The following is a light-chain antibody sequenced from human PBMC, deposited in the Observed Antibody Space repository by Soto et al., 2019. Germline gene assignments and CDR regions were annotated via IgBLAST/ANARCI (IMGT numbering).Light chain of an antibody. Sequence: AVPMTQSPSSLSASVGDRVTITCRASQAIRSDLGWYQMKPGKVPKLLIYAASNLQSGVPSRFIGRVYGTDFTLTISSLQPEDFATYYCLQDYNYPRTFGQGTKVEI. J-gene: IGKJ1*01. V-gene: IGKV1-6*01. CDR3: LQDYNYPRT. CDR2: AAS. CDR1: QAIRSD.